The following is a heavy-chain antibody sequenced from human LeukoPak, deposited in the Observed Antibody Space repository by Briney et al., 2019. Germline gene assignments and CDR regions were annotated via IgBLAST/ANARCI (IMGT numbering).Heavy chain of an antibody. CDR2: ISYDSAIK. J-gene: IGHJ3*02. D-gene: IGHD3-3*01. CDR1: GFTISRDS. V-gene: IGHV3-48*01. CDR3: ARTYDFGRGPPGDAFDN. Sequence: PGGSLRLSCAASGFTISRDSMNWVRQAPGKGLEWISYISYDSAIKYYADSVRGRFTISRDNAQESVFLQMNSLRADDTAVYYCARTYDFGRGPPGDAFDNWGPGTLVTVSS.